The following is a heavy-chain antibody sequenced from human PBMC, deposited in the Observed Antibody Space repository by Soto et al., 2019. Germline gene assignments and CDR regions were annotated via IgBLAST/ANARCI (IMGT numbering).Heavy chain of an antibody. Sequence: SETLSLTCTFSVGSIISYYWSWVRQPPGKGLEWIGYIYYSGSTNYNPSLKSRVTISVDTSKNQFSLKLSSVTAADTAVYYCARERVVVPAAMGNWFDPWGQGTLVTVSS. CDR3: ARERVVVPAAMGNWFDP. CDR2: IYYSGST. J-gene: IGHJ5*02. V-gene: IGHV4-59*01. CDR1: VGSIISYY. D-gene: IGHD2-2*01.